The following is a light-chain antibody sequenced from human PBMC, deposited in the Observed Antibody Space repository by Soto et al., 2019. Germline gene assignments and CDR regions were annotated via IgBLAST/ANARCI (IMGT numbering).Light chain of an antibody. CDR3: QQYNTWPPIT. Sequence: EIVMTQSPGILSLSPGERASLSCGASQSLSSNFLAWYQQKPGQAPRLLIYGASSRATGIPDRFSGTGSETDFTLTINRLEPEDFAVYYCQQYNTWPPITFGQGTRLEIK. J-gene: IGKJ5*01. CDR1: QSLSSNF. V-gene: IGKV3-20*01. CDR2: GAS.